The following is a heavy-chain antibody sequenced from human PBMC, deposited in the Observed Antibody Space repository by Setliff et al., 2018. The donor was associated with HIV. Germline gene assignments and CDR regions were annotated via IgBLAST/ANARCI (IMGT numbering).Heavy chain of an antibody. J-gene: IGHJ3*02. CDR3: AREKVGQQLVIDAFDI. D-gene: IGHD6-13*01. Sequence: PGASVKVSCKASGYTFSSNYMHWVRQAPGQGLEWMGLINPTGDITFYPQKFQARVTMTRDTSASTVYLELRSLRSEDTAVYYCAREKVGQQLVIDAFDIWGQGTMVTVSS. CDR1: GYTFSSNY. CDR2: INPTGDIT. V-gene: IGHV1-46*01.